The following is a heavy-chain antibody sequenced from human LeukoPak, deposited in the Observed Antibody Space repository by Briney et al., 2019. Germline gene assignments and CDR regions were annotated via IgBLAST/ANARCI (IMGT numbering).Heavy chain of an antibody. V-gene: IGHV3-23*01. CDR1: GFTFSSYA. CDR2: ISGSGGAT. D-gene: IGHD3-3*01. CDR3: AKVPVFSLTISEVVTDDAFDI. J-gene: IGHJ3*02. Sequence: GGSLRLSCAASGFTFSSYAMSWVRQAPGKGLEWVSAISGSGGATYYADFVKGRFTISRDNSKNTLYLQMNSLRAEDTAVYYCAKVPVFSLTISEVVTDDAFDIWGQGTIVTVSS.